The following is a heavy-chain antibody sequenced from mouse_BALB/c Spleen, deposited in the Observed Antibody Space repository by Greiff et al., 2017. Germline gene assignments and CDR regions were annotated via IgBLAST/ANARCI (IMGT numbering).Heavy chain of an antibody. CDR1: GYTFTSYW. D-gene: IGHD2-14*01. CDR2: IYPGDGDT. CDR3: ARRDDAMDY. J-gene: IGHJ4*01. V-gene: IGHV1-87*01. Sequence: QVQLQQPGAELVKPGASVKLSCKASGYTFTSYWMQWVKQRPGQGLEWIGAIYPGDGDTRYTQKFKGKATLTADKSSSTAYMQLSSLASEDSAVYYCARRDDAMDYWGQGTSVTVSS.